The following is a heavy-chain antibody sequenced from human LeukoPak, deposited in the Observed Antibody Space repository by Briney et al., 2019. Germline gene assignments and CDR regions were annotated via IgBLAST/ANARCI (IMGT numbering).Heavy chain of an antibody. Sequence: PGGSLRLSYAASGFTFDDYAMHWVRQAPGKGLEWVSAISGSGGSTYYADSVKGRFTISRDNSKNTLYLQMNSLRAEDTAVYYCAKELRITMIVVVQTAAFDIWGQGTMVTVSS. CDR1: GFTFDDYA. CDR3: AKELRITMIVVVQTAAFDI. J-gene: IGHJ3*02. CDR2: ISGSGGST. D-gene: IGHD3-22*01. V-gene: IGHV3-23*01.